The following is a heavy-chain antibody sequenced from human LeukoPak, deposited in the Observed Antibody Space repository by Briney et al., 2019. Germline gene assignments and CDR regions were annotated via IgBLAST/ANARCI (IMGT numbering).Heavy chain of an antibody. D-gene: IGHD3-22*01. CDR1: GYTFTSHF. J-gene: IGHJ3*02. CDR2: INPRGGST. V-gene: IGHV1-46*01. Sequence: ASVKVSCKASGYTFTSHFMHWVRQAPGHGLEWMGIINPRGGSTSYTQKFQGRVTMTRDTSTSTVYMELSSLRSEDTAVYYCARVKSYYYDTSDKDAFDIWGQGTMVTVSS. CDR3: ARVKSYYYDTSDKDAFDI.